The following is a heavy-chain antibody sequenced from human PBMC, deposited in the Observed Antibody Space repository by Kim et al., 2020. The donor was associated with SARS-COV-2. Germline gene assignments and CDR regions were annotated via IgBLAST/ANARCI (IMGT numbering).Heavy chain of an antibody. V-gene: IGHV3-15*01. CDR1: GFTFSNAW. CDR2: IKRKTDGGTT. D-gene: IGHD3-10*01. Sequence: GGSLRLSCAAYGFTFSNAWMSWVRQAPGKGLEWVGRIKRKTDGGTTDYAAPVKGRFIISRDDSKNTLYLQMNSLKTEDTAVYYCTTDPKYYYGSGSTEGRAFDIWGQGTMVTVSS. J-gene: IGHJ3*02. CDR3: TTDPKYYYGSGSTEGRAFDI.